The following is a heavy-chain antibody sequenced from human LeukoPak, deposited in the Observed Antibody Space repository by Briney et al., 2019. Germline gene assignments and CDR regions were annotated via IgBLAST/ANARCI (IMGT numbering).Heavy chain of an antibody. J-gene: IGHJ4*02. V-gene: IGHV4-4*07. Sequence: SETLSLTCTVSGGSISSYYWSWIRQPAGKGLEWIGRIYTSGSANYNPSLKSRVTMSVDTSKNQFSLKLSSVTAADTAVYYCASHQDYYDSSGYYPPEGWGQGTLVTVSS. D-gene: IGHD3-22*01. CDR1: GGSISSYY. CDR2: IYTSGSA. CDR3: ASHQDYYDSSGYYPPEG.